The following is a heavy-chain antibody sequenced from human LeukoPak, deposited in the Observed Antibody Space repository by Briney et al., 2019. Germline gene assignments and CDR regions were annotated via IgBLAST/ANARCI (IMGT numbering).Heavy chain of an antibody. Sequence: PGGSLRLSCAASGFTFDDYAMHWVRQSPGKGLQWVSFISWDSRSVYYADSVKGRFAISRDSNKKSVFLQMNSLTAEDTAFYYCARDSQDCSASTCYFDYWGQGTLVTVSA. J-gene: IGHJ4*02. CDR2: ISWDSRSV. CDR1: GFTFDDYA. D-gene: IGHD2-15*01. V-gene: IGHV3-43D*03. CDR3: ARDSQDCSASTCYFDY.